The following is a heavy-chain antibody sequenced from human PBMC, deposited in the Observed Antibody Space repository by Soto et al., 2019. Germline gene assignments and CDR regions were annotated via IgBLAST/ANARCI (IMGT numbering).Heavy chain of an antibody. D-gene: IGHD1-1*01. CDR1: GGSISSYY. CDR2: IYYSGST. Sequence: SETLSLTCTVSGGSISSYYWSWIRQPPGKGLEWIGYIYYSGSTNYNPSLKSRVTISVDTSQNQFSLMLSSVSAADTAVYYCARDPYCQLPTDWGHGTLVTVSS. CDR3: ARDPYCQLPTD. V-gene: IGHV4-59*12. J-gene: IGHJ4*01.